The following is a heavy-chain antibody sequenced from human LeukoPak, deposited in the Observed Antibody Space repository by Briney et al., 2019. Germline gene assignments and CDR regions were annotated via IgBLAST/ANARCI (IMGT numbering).Heavy chain of an antibody. CDR3: ATDSGSYGYFDY. V-gene: IGHV1-24*01. CDR1: GYTFTSYG. D-gene: IGHD1-26*01. Sequence: ASVKVSCKASGYTFTSYGISWVRQAPGKGLEWMGGFDPEDGETIYAQKFQGRVTMTEDTSTDTAYMELSSLRSEDTAVYYCATDSGSYGYFDYWGQGTLVTVSS. CDR2: FDPEDGET. J-gene: IGHJ4*02.